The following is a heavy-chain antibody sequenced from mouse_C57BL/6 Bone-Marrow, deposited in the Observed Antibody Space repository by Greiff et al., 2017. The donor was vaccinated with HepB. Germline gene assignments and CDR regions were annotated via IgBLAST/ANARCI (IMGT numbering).Heavy chain of an antibody. CDR1: GYTFTDYN. Sequence: VQLQQSGPELVKPGASVKIPCKASGYTFTDYNMDWVKQSHGKSLEWIGDINPNNGGTIYNQKFKGKATLTVDKSSSTAYMELRSLTSEDTAVYYCARSGPITTVVRYFDVWGTGTTVTVSS. J-gene: IGHJ1*03. D-gene: IGHD1-1*01. V-gene: IGHV1-18*01. CDR3: ARSGPITTVVRYFDV. CDR2: INPNNGGT.